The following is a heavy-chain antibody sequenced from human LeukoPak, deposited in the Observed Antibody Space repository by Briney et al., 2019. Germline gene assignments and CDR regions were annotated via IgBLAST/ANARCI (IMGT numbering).Heavy chain of an antibody. CDR2: INHSGST. V-gene: IGHV4-34*01. D-gene: IGHD6-13*01. CDR3: ARGQGVAAAQFDY. CDR1: GGSFSGYY. Sequence: SEALSLTCAVYGGSFSGYYWSWIRQPPGKGLEWIGEINHSGSTNYNPSLKSRVTISVDTSKNQFSLKLSSVTAADTAVHYCARGQGVAAAQFDYWGQGTLVTVSS. J-gene: IGHJ4*02.